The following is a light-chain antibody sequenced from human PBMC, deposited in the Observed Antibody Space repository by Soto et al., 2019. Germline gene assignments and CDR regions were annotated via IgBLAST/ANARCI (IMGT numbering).Light chain of an antibody. J-gene: IGKJ1*01. CDR1: QSVSSN. V-gene: IGKV3-15*01. Sequence: EIVMTQSPATLSVSPGERATLSCRASQSVSSNLAWYQQKPGQAPRLLIYDASSRATNIPARFSGSGSGTEFTLTISSLQSEDFAVYYCQQYNNWPPWTVGQGTKVEIK. CDR3: QQYNNWPPWT. CDR2: DAS.